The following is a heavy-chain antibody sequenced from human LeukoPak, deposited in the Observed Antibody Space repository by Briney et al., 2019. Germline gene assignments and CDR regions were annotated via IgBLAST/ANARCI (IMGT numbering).Heavy chain of an antibody. V-gene: IGHV4-38-2*02. CDR3: ARDRGKDGMDV. J-gene: IGHJ6*02. CDR2: IYHSGST. D-gene: IGHD5-24*01. CDR1: GYSISSGYY. Sequence: SETLPLTCTVSGYSISSGYYLGWIRQPPGKGLEWIGSIYHSGSTYYNPSLKSRVTISVDTSKNQFSLKLSSVTAADTAVYYCARDRGKDGMDVWGQGNTVTVSS.